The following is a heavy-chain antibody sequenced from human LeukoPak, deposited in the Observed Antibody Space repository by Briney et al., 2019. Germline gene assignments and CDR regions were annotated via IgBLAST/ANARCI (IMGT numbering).Heavy chain of an antibody. CDR3: AKDRYYYDSSGYEY. CDR2: IRYDGSNK. D-gene: IGHD3-22*01. J-gene: IGHJ4*02. Sequence: GGSLRLSCAASGFTFSDYGMNWVRQTPGKGLEWLAFIRYDGSNKYYADSVKGRFTISRDNSKNTLYLQMNSLRAEDTAVYYCAKDRYYYDSSGYEYWGQGTLVTVSS. V-gene: IGHV3-30*02. CDR1: GFTFSDYG.